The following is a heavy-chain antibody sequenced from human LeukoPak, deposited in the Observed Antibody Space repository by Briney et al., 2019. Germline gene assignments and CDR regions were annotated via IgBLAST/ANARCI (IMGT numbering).Heavy chain of an antibody. J-gene: IGHJ4*02. V-gene: IGHV4-59*08. CDR3: ARHLGPTAFDY. D-gene: IGHD3-16*01. CDR2: IYYSGST. Sequence: SETLSLTCTVSGDSIGTYHWSWIRQPPGKGLEWIGYIYYSGSTNYNPSLKNRVTISVDTSKNQVSLELSSVTAADTALYYCARHLGPTAFDYWGQGTLVTVSS. CDR1: GDSIGTYH.